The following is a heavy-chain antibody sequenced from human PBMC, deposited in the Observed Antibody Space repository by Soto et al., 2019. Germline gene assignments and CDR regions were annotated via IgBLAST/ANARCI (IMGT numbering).Heavy chain of an antibody. D-gene: IGHD1-26*01. CDR2: ISYDGSNK. J-gene: IGHJ4*02. CDR3: ARDSVGLDY. Sequence: GGSLRLSCAASGFTFSRYAMHWVRQAPGRGLEWVAVISYDGSNKYYADSVKGRFTISRDNSKNTLYLQMNSLRAEDKAVYYCARDSVGLDYWGQGTLVTVSP. V-gene: IGHV3-30-3*01. CDR1: GFTFSRYA.